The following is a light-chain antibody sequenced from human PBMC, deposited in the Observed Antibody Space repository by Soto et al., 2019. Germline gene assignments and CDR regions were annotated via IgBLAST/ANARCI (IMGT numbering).Light chain of an antibody. CDR2: DAS. CDR3: QQRSHWRQLP. Sequence: EIVLTQSPATLSLSPGERATLSCRASQSVSSYLAWYQQKPGQAPRLLIYDASNRATGIPARFSGSGSGTDFTLTISSLEPEDFAVYYCQQRSHWRQLPFGGGTKVDIK. V-gene: IGKV3-11*01. J-gene: IGKJ4*01. CDR1: QSVSSY.